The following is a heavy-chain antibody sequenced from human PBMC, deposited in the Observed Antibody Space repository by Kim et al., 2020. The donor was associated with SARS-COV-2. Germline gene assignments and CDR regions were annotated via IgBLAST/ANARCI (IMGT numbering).Heavy chain of an antibody. CDR1: GGTFSSYA. CDR2: IIPIFGTA. Sequence: SVKVSCKASGGTFSSYAISWVRQAPGQGLEWMGGIIPIFGTANYAQKFQGRVTITADESTSTAYMELSSLRSEDTAVYYCARDRLGYCSSTSCHPHWAFDIWGQGTMVTVSS. J-gene: IGHJ3*02. CDR3: ARDRLGYCSSTSCHPHWAFDI. D-gene: IGHD2-2*01. V-gene: IGHV1-69*13.